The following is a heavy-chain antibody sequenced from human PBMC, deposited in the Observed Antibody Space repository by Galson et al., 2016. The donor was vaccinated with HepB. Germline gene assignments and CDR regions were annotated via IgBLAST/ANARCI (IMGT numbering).Heavy chain of an antibody. CDR1: GFTFASYA. V-gene: IGHV3-23*01. Sequence: SLRLSCAASGFTFASYAMSWVRQAPGKGLEWVSTISGSGSITYYADSVKGRFTISRDNSKNTVYLQMRTRRVEATAIYYCAKVHRSGTYYNGRGFGPAFDNWGQGTLVTVSS. J-gene: IGHJ4*02. CDR3: AKVHRSGTYYNGRGFGPAFDN. D-gene: IGHD3-10*01. CDR2: ISGSGSIT.